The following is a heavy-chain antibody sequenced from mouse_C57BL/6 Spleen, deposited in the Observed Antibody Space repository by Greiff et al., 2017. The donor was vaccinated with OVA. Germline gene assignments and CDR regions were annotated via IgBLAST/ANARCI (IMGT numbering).Heavy chain of an antibody. Sequence: QVQLQQPGAELVRPGSSVKLSCKASGYTFTSYWMHWVKQRPIQGLEWIGNIDPSDSETHYNQKFKDKATLTVDKSSSTAYLQLSSLTSEDSAVDYCAREGITAVVEGAWFAYWGQGTLVTVSA. J-gene: IGHJ3*01. V-gene: IGHV1-52*01. CDR3: AREGITAVVEGAWFAY. CDR2: IDPSDSET. D-gene: IGHD1-1*01. CDR1: GYTFTSYW.